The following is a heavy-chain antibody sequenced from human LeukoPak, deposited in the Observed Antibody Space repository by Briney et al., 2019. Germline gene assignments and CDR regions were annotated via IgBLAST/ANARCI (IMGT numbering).Heavy chain of an antibody. Sequence: PGGSLRLSCAASGFTFSSYEMNWVRQAPGKGLEWVSYISSSGSTIYYADSVKGRFTISRENAKNSLYLQMNSLRAGDTAVYYCARAYRGYYGSGSYYNDAFDIWGQGTMVTVSS. V-gene: IGHV3-48*03. J-gene: IGHJ3*02. D-gene: IGHD3-10*01. CDR2: ISSSGSTI. CDR1: GFTFSSYE. CDR3: ARAYRGYYGSGSYYNDAFDI.